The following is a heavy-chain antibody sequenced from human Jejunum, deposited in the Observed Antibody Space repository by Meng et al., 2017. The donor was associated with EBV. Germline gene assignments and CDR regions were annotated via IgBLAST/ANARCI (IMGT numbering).Heavy chain of an antibody. V-gene: IGHV4-4*02. Sequence: QLQWAGQRLEKPSVTLPLSCVVSGGSISDNDWWSWVRQPPGKGLEWLGEIYHGGGTNYNPSLESRVTISVDKSKNQFSLKLNSVTVADTAVYYCAGNGYYALEYWGPGILVTVSS. J-gene: IGHJ4*02. CDR3: AGNGYYALEY. D-gene: IGHD3-22*01. CDR2: IYHGGGT. CDR1: GGSISDNDW.